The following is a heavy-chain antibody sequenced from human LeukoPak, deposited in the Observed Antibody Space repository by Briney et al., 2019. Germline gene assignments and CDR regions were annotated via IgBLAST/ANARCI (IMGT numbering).Heavy chain of an antibody. J-gene: IGHJ5*02. CDR2: IYNSGRT. CDR1: GGSFSGYY. Sequence: SGTLSLTCAVYGGSFSGYYWSWIRQPPGKGLEWIGYIYNSGRTNYNPSPKSRVTISVDTSKNQFSLKLSSVTAADTAVYYCARGMIAPRDNWFDPWGQGTLVTVSS. D-gene: IGHD3-22*01. CDR3: ARGMIAPRDNWFDP. V-gene: IGHV4-59*01.